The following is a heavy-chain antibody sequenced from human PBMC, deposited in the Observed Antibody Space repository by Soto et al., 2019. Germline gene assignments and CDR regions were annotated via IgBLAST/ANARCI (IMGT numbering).Heavy chain of an antibody. CDR1: GFTFSSYS. Sequence: EVQLVESGGGLVQPGGSLRLSCAASGFTFSSYSMNWVRQAPGKGLEWLSYISSSISTMHYADSVKGRFTISRDNANNSLYLQINSLRDEDRAVYYCAREVRDTAVADFDFWGQGTLVTVSS. CDR3: AREVRDTAVADFDF. V-gene: IGHV3-48*02. CDR2: ISSSISTM. J-gene: IGHJ4*02. D-gene: IGHD5-18*01.